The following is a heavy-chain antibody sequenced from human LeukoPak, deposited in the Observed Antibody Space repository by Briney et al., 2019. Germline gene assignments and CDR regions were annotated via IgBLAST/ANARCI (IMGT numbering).Heavy chain of an antibody. Sequence: GGSLSLSCVASGFTFRTYEMNWVRQAPAKGMEWISYIGSAGNDIYYADSVKGGLTISRDNAKNSLYLQMGSLTAEDTAVYYCARDARFTPGVYFDSWGQGTLVTVSS. CDR3: ARDARFTPGVYFDS. CDR2: IGSAGNDI. J-gene: IGHJ4*01. D-gene: IGHD1-14*01. V-gene: IGHV3-48*03. CDR1: GFTFRTYE.